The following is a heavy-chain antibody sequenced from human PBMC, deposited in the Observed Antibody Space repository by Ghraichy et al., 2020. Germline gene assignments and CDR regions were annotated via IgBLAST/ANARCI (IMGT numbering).Heavy chain of an antibody. D-gene: IGHD3-16*01. CDR2: IYYSGST. V-gene: IGHV4-39*01. CDR3: ASRVWSLGVNWFDP. J-gene: IGHJ5*02. CDR1: GGYVSSSSYY. Sequence: SETLSLTCIVSGGYVSSSSYYWGWIRQPPGKGLEWVATIYYSGSTYYNPSLQSRVTMSIDTSKNQFSLNLNSVTAADTAVYYCASRVWSLGVNWFDPWGPGTLVTVSS.